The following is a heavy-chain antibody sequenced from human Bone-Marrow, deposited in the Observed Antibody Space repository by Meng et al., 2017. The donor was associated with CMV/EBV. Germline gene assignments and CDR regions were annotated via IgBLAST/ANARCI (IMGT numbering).Heavy chain of an antibody. CDR3: ARSNYYDSSGYSYYYYSMDV. CDR2: IYPGDSDT. Sequence: GASVRLSRMGSGYSFTSYWIGWVRQMPGKGLEWMGIIYPGDSDTRYSPSFQGQVTISADKSISTAYLQWSSLKASDTAMYYCARSNYYDSSGYSYYYYSMDVWGQGTTLTVS. V-gene: IGHV5-51*01. CDR1: GYSFTSYW. J-gene: IGHJ6*02. D-gene: IGHD3-22*01.